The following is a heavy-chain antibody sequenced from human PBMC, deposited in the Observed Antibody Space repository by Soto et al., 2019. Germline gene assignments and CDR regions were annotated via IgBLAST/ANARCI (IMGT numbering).Heavy chain of an antibody. J-gene: IGHJ6*02. D-gene: IGHD3-9*01. V-gene: IGHV3-30-3*01. CDR2: ISYDGSNK. CDR3: ARDLGNYDILTFGMDV. CDR1: GFAFSRYA. Sequence: GGSLRLSCAASGFAFSRYAIHWVRQAPGKGLEWVGLISYDGSNKYFADSVKGRSTMSRDNSKNTLDLQMNSLTAEDTAIYYCARDLGNYDILTFGMDVWGQGTTVTVSS.